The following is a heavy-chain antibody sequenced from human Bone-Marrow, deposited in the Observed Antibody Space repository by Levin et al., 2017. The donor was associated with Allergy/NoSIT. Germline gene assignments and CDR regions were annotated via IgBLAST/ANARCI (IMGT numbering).Heavy chain of an antibody. V-gene: IGHV3-33*01. D-gene: IGHD6-13*01. CDR2: IWYDGSNK. CDR1: GFTFSSYG. J-gene: IGHJ3*02. CDR3: ARGFKRIAAAGTDAFDI. Sequence: GGSLRLSCAASGFTFSSYGMHWVRQAPGKGLEWVAVIWYDGSNKYYADSVKGRFTISRDNSKNTLYLQMNSLRAEDTAVYYCARGFKRIAAAGTDAFDIWGQGTMVTVSS.